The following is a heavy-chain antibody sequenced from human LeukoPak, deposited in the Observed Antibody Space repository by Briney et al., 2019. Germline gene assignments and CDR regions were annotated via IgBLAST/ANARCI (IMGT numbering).Heavy chain of an antibody. CDR1: GYTLTELS. CDR2: FDPEDGET. J-gene: IGHJ4*02. D-gene: IGHD3-16*02. Sequence: ASVKVSCKGSGYTLTELSMHWVRQAPGKGLEWMGGFDPEDGETIYAQKFQGRVTMTEYTSTDTAYMELSSLRSEDTAVYYCATGRIMITFGGVIVIPPLGYWGQGTLVTVSS. V-gene: IGHV1-24*01. CDR3: ATGRIMITFGGVIVIPPLGY.